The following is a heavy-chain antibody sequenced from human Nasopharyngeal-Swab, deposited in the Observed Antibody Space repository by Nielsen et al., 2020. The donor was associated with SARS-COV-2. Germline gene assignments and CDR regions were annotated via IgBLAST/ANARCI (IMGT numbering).Heavy chain of an antibody. D-gene: IGHD2-15*01. V-gene: IGHV1-18*01. Sequence: ALVKVSCKSSGYTFTSFGISWVRQAPGQGLEWIGWISATTGRTAYGQKFQDRATVTADTSTNLGYMELRSLRSDDAAVYYCVRDRGINGVDATSPDYWSQGTLVTVSS. J-gene: IGHJ4*02. CDR3: VRDRGINGVDATSPDY. CDR1: GYTFTSFG. CDR2: ISATTGRT.